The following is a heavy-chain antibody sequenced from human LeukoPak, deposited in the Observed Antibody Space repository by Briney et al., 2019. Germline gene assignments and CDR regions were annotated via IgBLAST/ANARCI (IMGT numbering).Heavy chain of an antibody. CDR2: IRRNTYGGTT. D-gene: IGHD1-26*01. J-gene: IGHJ4*02. Sequence: GGSLRLSCTASGFTFGDYALSWARQAPGKGLEWVGFIRRNTYGGTTEYAASVKGRFTISRDDSKSIAYLQMNSLKTEDTSVYYCATLRGGTYYTFDYWGQGTLVTVSS. CDR1: GFTFGDYA. V-gene: IGHV3-49*04. CDR3: ATLRGGTYYTFDY.